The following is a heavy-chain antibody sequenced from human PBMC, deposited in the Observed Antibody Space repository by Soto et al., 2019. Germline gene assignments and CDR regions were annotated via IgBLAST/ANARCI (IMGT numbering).Heavy chain of an antibody. D-gene: IGHD4-17*01. J-gene: IGHJ4*02. CDR3: VKVDYGDYGSG. V-gene: IGHV3-64D*08. Sequence: GGSLRLSCSASGFTFSSYAMHWVRQAPGKGLEYVSAISSNGGSTYYADSVKGRFTISRDNSKNTLYLQMSSLRAEDTAVYYCVKVDYGDYGSGWGQGTLVTVSS. CDR2: ISSNGGST. CDR1: GFTFSSYA.